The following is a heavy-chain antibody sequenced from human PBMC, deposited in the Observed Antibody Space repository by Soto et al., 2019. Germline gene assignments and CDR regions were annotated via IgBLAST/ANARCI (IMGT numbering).Heavy chain of an antibody. Sequence: SETLSLTCTVSGGSISSGDYYWSWIRQPPGKGLEWIGYIYYSGSTYYNPSLESRVTISVDTSKNQFSLKLSSVTAADTAVYYCARDSRGYSYGYIHYYYYGMDVWGQGTTVTVSS. J-gene: IGHJ6*02. D-gene: IGHD5-18*01. CDR1: GGSISSGDYY. V-gene: IGHV4-30-4*01. CDR3: ARDSRGYSYGYIHYYYYGMDV. CDR2: IYYSGST.